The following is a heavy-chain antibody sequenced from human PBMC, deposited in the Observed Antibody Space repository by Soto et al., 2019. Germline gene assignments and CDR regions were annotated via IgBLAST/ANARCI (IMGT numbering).Heavy chain of an antibody. CDR3: ARDRWGVADQTDY. CDR1: GFTVSSNY. D-gene: IGHD3-16*01. J-gene: IGHJ4*02. Sequence: GGSLRLSCAASGFTVSSNYMSWVRQAPGKGLEWVSVIYSGGSTYYADSVKGRFTISRDNSKNTLYLQMNSLRAEDTAVYYCARDRWGVADQTDYWGQGTLVTVSS. V-gene: IGHV3-66*01. CDR2: IYSGGST.